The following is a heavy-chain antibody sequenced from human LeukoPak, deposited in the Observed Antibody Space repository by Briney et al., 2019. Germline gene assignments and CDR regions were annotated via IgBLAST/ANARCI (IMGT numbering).Heavy chain of an antibody. Sequence: PGGSLRLSCVTSVFTFSNYWMIWVRLAPGKGLEWVAIIKADGSEEHYVDSVRGRFTVSRDNAKNSLYLQMSSLRVEDTAVYYCARSNYGPENWGQGTLVTVSS. D-gene: IGHD1-7*01. CDR3: ARSNYGPEN. V-gene: IGHV3-7*01. J-gene: IGHJ4*02. CDR2: IKADGSEE. CDR1: VFTFSNYW.